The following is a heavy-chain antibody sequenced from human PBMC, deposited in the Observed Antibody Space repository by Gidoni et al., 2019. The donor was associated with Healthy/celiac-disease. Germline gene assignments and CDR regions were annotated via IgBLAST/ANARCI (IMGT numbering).Heavy chain of an antibody. Sequence: EVQLVQSGAEVKQPGESLRNSCKVSGYIFPSHWTSWVHQMPGKGLEWMGRIDPSDSYTNYSPSFQGHVTISADKSISTAYLQWSSLKASDTAMYYCARLNDGYSYGYYYYYYYMDVWGKGTTVTVSS. CDR1: GYIFPSHW. CDR2: IDPSDSYT. CDR3: ARLNDGYSYGYYYYYYYMDV. D-gene: IGHD5-18*01. J-gene: IGHJ6*03. V-gene: IGHV5-10-1*03.